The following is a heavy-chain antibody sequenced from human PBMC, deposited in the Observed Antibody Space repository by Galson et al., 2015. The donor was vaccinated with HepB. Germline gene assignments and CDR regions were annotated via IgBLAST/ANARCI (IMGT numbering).Heavy chain of an antibody. D-gene: IGHD4-23*01. V-gene: IGHV3-30*18. Sequence: SLRLSCAASGFTFSSYGTHWVRQAPGKGLEWVAVISYDGSNKYYADSVKGRFTISRDNSKNTLYLQMNSLRAEDTAVYYCAKDLRGAAGGNYYYMDVWGKGTTVTVSS. CDR2: ISYDGSNK. CDR3: AKDLRGAAGGNYYYMDV. J-gene: IGHJ6*03. CDR1: GFTFSSYG.